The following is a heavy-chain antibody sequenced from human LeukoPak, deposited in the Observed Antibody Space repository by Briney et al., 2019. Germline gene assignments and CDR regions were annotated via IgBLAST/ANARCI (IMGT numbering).Heavy chain of an antibody. Sequence: SETLSLTCTVSGGSISSNYWSWIRQPPGKELEWIGYIYYSGSTNYNPSLKSRVTISVDTSKNQFSLKLSSVTAADTAVYYCARDTSRAVADYWGQGTLVTVSS. J-gene: IGHJ4*02. V-gene: IGHV4-59*01. D-gene: IGHD6-19*01. CDR3: ARDTSRAVADY. CDR1: GGSISSNY. CDR2: IYYSGST.